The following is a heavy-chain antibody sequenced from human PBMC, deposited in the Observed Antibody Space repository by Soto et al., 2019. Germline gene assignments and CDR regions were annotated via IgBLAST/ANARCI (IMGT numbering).Heavy chain of an antibody. CDR1: GYSFSSHA. J-gene: IGHJ6*02. CDR2: IIPVFGTP. V-gene: IGHV1-69*06. CDR3: ARGGALSTSWYWGDGLDS. D-gene: IGHD6-13*01. Sequence: QVQLEQSGSEVKKSGSSVKVSCKASGYSFSSHAITWVRQAPGQGLEWMGGIIPVFGTPSYAQKFQGRVTISADKSTNTSYLELRSLRSEDTAVYYCARGGALSTSWYWGDGLDSWGQGTTVAVSS.